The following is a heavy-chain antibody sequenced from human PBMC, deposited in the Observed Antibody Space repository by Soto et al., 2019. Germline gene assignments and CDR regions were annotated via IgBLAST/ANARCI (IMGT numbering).Heavy chain of an antibody. CDR1: GGSISSYY. V-gene: IGHV4-59*01. CDR2: IYYSGST. CDR3: ARDHCSSTSCFNWFDP. D-gene: IGHD2-2*01. Sequence: SETLSLTCTVSGGSISSYYWSWIRQPPGKGLEWIGYIYYSGSTNYNPSLKSRVTISVDTSKNQFSLKLSSVTAADTAVYYCARDHCSSTSCFNWFDPWGQVTLVTVSS. J-gene: IGHJ5*02.